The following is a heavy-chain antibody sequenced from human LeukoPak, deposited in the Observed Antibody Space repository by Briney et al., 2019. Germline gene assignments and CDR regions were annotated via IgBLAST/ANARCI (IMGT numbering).Heavy chain of an antibody. CDR2: ISGSGGRT. D-gene: IGHD3-22*01. CDR3: AKVTYYYDSSGYYVFYAFDI. CDR1: GFTFSSYA. V-gene: IGHV3-23*01. J-gene: IGHJ3*02. Sequence: GGSLRLSCADSGFTFSSYAMSWVRQAPGKGLEWVSDISGSGGRTYYADSVKGRFTISRDNSKNTLYLQMKRLRDEDTAVYYCAKVTYYYDSSGYYVFYAFDIWGQGTMVTVSS.